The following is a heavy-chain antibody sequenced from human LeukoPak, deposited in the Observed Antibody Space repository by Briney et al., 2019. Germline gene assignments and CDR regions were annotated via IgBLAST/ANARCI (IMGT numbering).Heavy chain of an antibody. J-gene: IGHJ4*02. CDR1: GFTFGDYA. D-gene: IGHD3-22*01. V-gene: IGHV3-49*03. CDR3: TGDPLDYYDSSDFDY. Sequence: GGSLRLSCTASGFTFGDYAMSWFHQAPGKGLEWVGFIRSKAYGGTTEYAASVKGGFTISRDDSKSIAYLQMNSLKTEDTAVYYCTGDPLDYYDSSDFDYWGQGTLVTVSS. CDR2: IRSKAYGGTT.